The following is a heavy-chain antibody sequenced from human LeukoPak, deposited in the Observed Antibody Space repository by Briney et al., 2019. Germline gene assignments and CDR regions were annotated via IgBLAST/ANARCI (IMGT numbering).Heavy chain of an antibody. CDR1: GGSFSGYY. V-gene: IGHV4-34*01. Sequence: SETLSLTCAVYGGSFSGYYWSWIRQPPGKGLEWIGEINHSGSTNYNPSLKSRVTISVDTSKNQFSLKMNSVTAADTAVYYCASGNYYQDYWGQGTVVTVSP. D-gene: IGHD1-26*01. CDR2: INHSGST. J-gene: IGHJ4*02. CDR3: ASGNYYQDY.